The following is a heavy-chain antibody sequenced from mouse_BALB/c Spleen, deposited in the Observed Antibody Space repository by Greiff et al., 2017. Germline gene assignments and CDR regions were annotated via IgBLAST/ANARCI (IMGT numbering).Heavy chain of an antibody. CDR3: AREGGVLSFDY. CDR1: GFTFSSYA. Sequence: EVQLVESGGGLVKPGGSLKLSCAASGFTFSSYAMSWVRQSPEKRLEWVAEISSGGSYTYYPDTVTGRFTISRDNAKNTLYLEMSSLRSEDTAMYYCAREGGVLSFDYWGQGTTLTVSS. J-gene: IGHJ2*01. D-gene: IGHD6-2*01. CDR2: ISSGGSYT. V-gene: IGHV5-9-4*01.